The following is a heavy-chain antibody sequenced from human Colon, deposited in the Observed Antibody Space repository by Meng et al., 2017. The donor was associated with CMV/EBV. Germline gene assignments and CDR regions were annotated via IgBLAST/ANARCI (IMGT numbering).Heavy chain of an antibody. CDR2: INQDGTTK. CDR3: ARDLDFVVGSTVTYDALDI. D-gene: IGHD2-15*01. CDR1: GFMFSTYW. Sequence: GGSLRLSCAGSGFMFSTYWMMWFRQAPGKGLEWVANINQDGTTKHYVDSVEGRFTISRDNAKNSLYLQMNSLRAEDMALYYCARDLDFVVGSTVTYDALDIWGRGTLVTVSS. V-gene: IGHV3-7*01. J-gene: IGHJ2*01.